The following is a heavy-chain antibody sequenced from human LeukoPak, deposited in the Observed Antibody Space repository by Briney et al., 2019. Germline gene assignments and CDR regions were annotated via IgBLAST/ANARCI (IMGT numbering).Heavy chain of an antibody. V-gene: IGHV3-21*01. CDR1: GFTFSSYS. CDR2: ISSSSSYI. CDR3: AGDLRPPYSSSSFDY. J-gene: IGHJ4*02. Sequence: GGSLRLSCAASGFTFSSYSMNWVRQAPGKGLEWVSSISSSSSYIYYADSVKGRFTISRDNAKNSLYLQTNSLRAEDTAVYYCAGDLRPPYSSSSFDYWGQGTLVTVSS. D-gene: IGHD6-13*01.